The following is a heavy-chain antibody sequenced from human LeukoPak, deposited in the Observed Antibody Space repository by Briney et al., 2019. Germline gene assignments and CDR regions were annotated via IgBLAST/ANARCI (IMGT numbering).Heavy chain of an antibody. D-gene: IGHD3-22*01. V-gene: IGHV4-59*08. CDR2: TYYSGST. CDR3: ARHRVHYDSSGYYPSWFDP. Sequence: PSETLSLTCTVSGGSISSYYWSWIRQPPGKGLEWIGYTYYSGSTNYNPSLKSRVTISVDTSKNQFSLKLSSVTAADTAVYYCARHRVHYDSSGYYPSWFDPWGQGTLVTVSS. CDR1: GGSISSYY. J-gene: IGHJ5*02.